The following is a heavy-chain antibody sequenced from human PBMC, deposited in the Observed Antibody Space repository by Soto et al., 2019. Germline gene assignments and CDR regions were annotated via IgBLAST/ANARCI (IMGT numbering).Heavy chain of an antibody. J-gene: IGHJ6*03. CDR2: IIPILGIA. V-gene: IGHV1-69*02. D-gene: IGHD6-6*01. Sequence: SVKVSCKASGGTFSSYTISWVRQAPGQGLEWMGRIIPILGIANYAQKFQGRVTITADKSTSTAYMELSRLRSDDTAVYYCARGASIAARGNYYYYYYMDVWGKGTTVTVSS. CDR1: GGTFSSYT. CDR3: ARGASIAARGNYYYYYYMDV.